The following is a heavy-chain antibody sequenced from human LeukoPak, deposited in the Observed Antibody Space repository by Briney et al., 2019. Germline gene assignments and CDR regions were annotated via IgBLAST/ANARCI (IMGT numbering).Heavy chain of an antibody. CDR2: IIPIFGTA. CDR1: GGTFSSYA. Sequence: SVKVSCKASGGTFSSYAISWVRQAPGQGLEWMGRIIPIFGTANYAQKFQGRVTITADESTSTAYMELSSLRSEDTAVYYCARDKRITIFGVVPWFDPWGQGTLVTVSS. D-gene: IGHD3-3*01. J-gene: IGHJ5*02. V-gene: IGHV1-69*13. CDR3: ARDKRITIFGVVPWFDP.